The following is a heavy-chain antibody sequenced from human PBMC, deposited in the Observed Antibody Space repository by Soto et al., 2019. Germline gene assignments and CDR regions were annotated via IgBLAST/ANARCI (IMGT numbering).Heavy chain of an antibody. Sequence: QITLKESGPTLVKPTQTLTLTCTFSGFSLSTIGVGVGWVRQPPGKALEWLALIYWDDDKRYSPSLQSRLTITKDTSKNQVVLTMTNMDPVDTATYSCARKGPELLPFDIWGQGTMVTVSS. J-gene: IGHJ3*02. CDR2: IYWDDDK. CDR3: ARKGPELLPFDI. CDR1: GFSLSTIGVG. D-gene: IGHD1-26*01. V-gene: IGHV2-5*02.